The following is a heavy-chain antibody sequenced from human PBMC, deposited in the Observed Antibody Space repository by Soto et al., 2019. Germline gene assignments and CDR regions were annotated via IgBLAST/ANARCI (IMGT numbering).Heavy chain of an antibody. CDR1: GYTFTDHY. J-gene: IGHJ6*02. D-gene: IGHD4-17*01. Sequence: QVQLVQSGAEVKKPGASVKVSSVASGYTFTDHYIHWVRQAPGQGLEWMGWINPHSGDTIYAQKFQGRVTLTRDTSISTAYMELSRLRSDDTAVYYCARGRTVNFYGMDVWGQGTMVTVSS. CDR3: ARGRTVNFYGMDV. V-gene: IGHV1-2*02. CDR2: INPHSGDT.